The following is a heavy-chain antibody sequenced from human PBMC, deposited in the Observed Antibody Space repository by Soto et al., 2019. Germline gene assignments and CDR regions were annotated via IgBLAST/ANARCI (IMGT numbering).Heavy chain of an antibody. D-gene: IGHD1-20*01. CDR2: INPNSGGT. J-gene: IGHJ6*02. CDR1: GYTFTGYY. V-gene: IGHV1-2*04. CDR3: ATGITVSYYYYYCMDV. Sequence: SVKVSCKASGYTFTGYYMYWVRQAPGQGLEWMGWINPNSGGTNYAHKFQGWVIMTRDLSIITAYMELSRLRSDDTAVYYCATGITVSYYYYYCMDVWGQGTADTGS.